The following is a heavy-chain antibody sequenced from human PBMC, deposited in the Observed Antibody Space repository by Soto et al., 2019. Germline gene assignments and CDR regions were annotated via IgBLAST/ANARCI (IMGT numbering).Heavy chain of an antibody. CDR1: GFSVGAND. V-gene: IGHV3-66*01. D-gene: IGHD3-16*01. Sequence: PGGSLRLSCAASGFSVGANDMNWVRQAPGRGLEWVSLIYSRDDQTTYYANSVKGRFTISRDTSTNTVSLQMNSLRVEDTAIYYCARDRDYFWGSLDSWGQGALVTVSS. J-gene: IGHJ4*02. CDR3: ARDRDYFWGSLDS. CDR2: IYSRDDQTT.